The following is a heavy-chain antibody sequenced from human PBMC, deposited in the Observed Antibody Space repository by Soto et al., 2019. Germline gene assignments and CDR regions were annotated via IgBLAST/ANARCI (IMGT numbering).Heavy chain of an antibody. CDR1: GYPFSDNQ. CDR2: INPKSDDT. V-gene: IGHV1-2*02. J-gene: IGHJ4*01. CDR3: ARDGAVTGNVNFDS. Sequence: ASVKVSCKASGYPFSDNQIHWLRRAPGQGLEWMGRINPKSDDTKYSPKFRARVTITRDTSASTAYLELSRLTSEDTAVYYCARDGAVTGNVNFDSWGHGTLVTVSS. D-gene: IGHD6-19*01.